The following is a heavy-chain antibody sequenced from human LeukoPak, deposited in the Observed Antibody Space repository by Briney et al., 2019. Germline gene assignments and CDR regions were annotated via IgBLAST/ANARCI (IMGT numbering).Heavy chain of an antibody. CDR3: ARGRFSPRIGDYVY. CDR2: MNPNSGNT. J-gene: IGHJ4*02. V-gene: IGHV1-8*01. Sequence: ASVKVSCKASGYTFTSYDINWVRQATGLGLEWMGWMNPNSGNTGYAQKFQGRVTMTRNTSISTAYMELSSLRSEDTAVYYCARGRFSPRIGDYVYWGQGTLVTVSS. D-gene: IGHD4-17*01. CDR1: GYTFTSYD.